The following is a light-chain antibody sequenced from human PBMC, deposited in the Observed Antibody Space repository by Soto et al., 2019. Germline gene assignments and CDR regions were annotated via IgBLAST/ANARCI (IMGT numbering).Light chain of an antibody. CDR2: GAS. V-gene: IGKV3-15*01. CDR1: QSVSSN. Sequence: EIVMPQSRATLSVSPGASATLSGRASQSVSSNLAWYQQKPGQAPRLLIYGASTRATGIPARFSGSGSGTEFTLTIRSLQSEDFAVYYCQKYNNWPPWTFGQGTKVDIK. CDR3: QKYNNWPPWT. J-gene: IGKJ1*01.